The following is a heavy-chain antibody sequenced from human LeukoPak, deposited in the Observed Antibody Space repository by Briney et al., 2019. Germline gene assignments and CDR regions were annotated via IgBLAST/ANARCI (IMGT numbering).Heavy chain of an antibody. D-gene: IGHD3-16*01. CDR1: GFTLSSYW. V-gene: IGHV3-7*01. Sequence: GGSLRLSCAASGFTLSSYWMSWVRQAPGKGLEWVANIKQDGSEKYYGDSVKGRFTISRDKAKKTLYLRMNSLRVEDTAVYFCARDTAGGSDYWGQGTLVTVPS. CDR3: ARDTAGGSDY. CDR2: IKQDGSEK. J-gene: IGHJ4*02.